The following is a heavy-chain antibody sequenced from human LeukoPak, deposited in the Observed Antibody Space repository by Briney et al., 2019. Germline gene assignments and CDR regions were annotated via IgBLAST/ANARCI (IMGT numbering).Heavy chain of an antibody. Sequence: GGSLRLSCAASGFTVSSNYMSWVRQAPGKGLEWVSVIYSGGSTYYADSVKGRFTISRDNSKNTLYLQMNSLRAEDTAVYYCARAKRYSSSWYLYYFDYWGQGTLVTVSS. CDR3: ARAKRYSSSWYLYYFDY. J-gene: IGHJ4*02. CDR2: IYSGGST. V-gene: IGHV3-66*01. D-gene: IGHD6-13*01. CDR1: GFTVSSNY.